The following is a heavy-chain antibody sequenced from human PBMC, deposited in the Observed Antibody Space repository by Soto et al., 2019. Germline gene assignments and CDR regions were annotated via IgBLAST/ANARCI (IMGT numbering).Heavy chain of an antibody. Sequence: GGSLRLSCAASGFTFSSYGMHWVRQAPGKGLEWVAVISYDGSNKYYADSVKGRFTISRDNSKNTLYLQMNSLRAEDTAVYYCAKAGLDCSSTSCYRGINYYYYYGMDVWGQGTTVTV. V-gene: IGHV3-30*18. CDR3: AKAGLDCSSTSCYRGINYYYYYGMDV. CDR1: GFTFSSYG. D-gene: IGHD2-2*02. CDR2: ISYDGSNK. J-gene: IGHJ6*02.